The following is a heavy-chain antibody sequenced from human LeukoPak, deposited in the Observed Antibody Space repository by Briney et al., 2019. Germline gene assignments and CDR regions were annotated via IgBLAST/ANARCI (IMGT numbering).Heavy chain of an antibody. Sequence: KAGGSRRLSCAASGFTFNTFNMNWVRQAPGKGLEWVSSITSGGDYIYYADSVKGRFTTSRDNAKNSLSLQLNSLRVEDTAVYYCARGHYDVLAASYKWTPDYWGQGTLVTVSS. CDR3: ARGHYDVLAASYKWTPDY. CDR1: GFTFNTFN. J-gene: IGHJ4*02. CDR2: ITSGGDYI. V-gene: IGHV3-21*01. D-gene: IGHD3-9*01.